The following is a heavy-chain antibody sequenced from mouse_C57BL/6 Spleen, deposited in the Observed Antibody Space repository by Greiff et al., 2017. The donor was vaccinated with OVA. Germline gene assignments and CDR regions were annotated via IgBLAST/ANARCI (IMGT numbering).Heavy chain of an antibody. J-gene: IGHJ2*01. V-gene: IGHV1-82*01. CDR1: GYAFSSSW. CDR2: IYPGDGDT. CDR3: SRGGCTGYSY. D-gene: IGHD3-2*02. Sequence: QVQLQQSGPELVKPGASVKISCKASGYAFSSSWMNWVKQRPGKGLEWIGRIYPGDGDTNYNGKFKGKATLTADKSSSTAYMQLSSLTSEDSAVYCCSRGGCTGYSYWGQGTTLTVST.